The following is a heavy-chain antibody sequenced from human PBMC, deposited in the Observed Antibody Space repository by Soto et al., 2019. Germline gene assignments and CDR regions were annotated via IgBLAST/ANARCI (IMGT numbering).Heavy chain of an antibody. CDR1: GGSISSSSYY. D-gene: IGHD6-19*01. CDR2: ISYIGST. V-gene: IGHV4-39*01. Sequence: SETLSLTCTVSGGSISSSSYYWGWIRQPPGKGLEWIGSISYIGSTYYNPSLKSRVTISVDTSKNQFSLKLSSVTAADTAVYYCTYQGWLDVNGNSYFDYWGQGTLVTVSS. CDR3: TYQGWLDVNGNSYFDY. J-gene: IGHJ4*02.